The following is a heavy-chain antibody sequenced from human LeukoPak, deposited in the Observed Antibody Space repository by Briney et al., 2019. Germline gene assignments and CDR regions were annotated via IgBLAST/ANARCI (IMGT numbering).Heavy chain of an antibody. D-gene: IGHD3-10*01. Sequence: SETLSLTCAVYGGSFSGYYWSWIRQPPGKGLEWIGEINHSGSTNYNPSLKSRVTISVGTSKNQFSLKLNSVTAADTAVYYCARGLWFGDENPPYFDYWGQGTLVTVSS. CDR2: INHSGST. V-gene: IGHV4-34*01. CDR3: ARGLWFGDENPPYFDY. J-gene: IGHJ4*02. CDR1: GGSFSGYY.